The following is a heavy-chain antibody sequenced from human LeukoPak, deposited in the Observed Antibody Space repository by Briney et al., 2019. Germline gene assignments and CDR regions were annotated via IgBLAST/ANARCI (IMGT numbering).Heavy chain of an antibody. CDR2: IYYRGST. Sequence: PSETLSLTCTVSGGSISSYYWSWIRQPPGKGLEWIGYIYYRGSTNYNPSLKSRVTISVDTSKNQFSLKLSSVTAADTAVYYCARDEIYGSGSYYSLWGQGTLVTVSS. D-gene: IGHD3-10*01. CDR1: GGSISSYY. V-gene: IGHV4-59*01. CDR3: ARDEIYGSGSYYSL. J-gene: IGHJ4*02.